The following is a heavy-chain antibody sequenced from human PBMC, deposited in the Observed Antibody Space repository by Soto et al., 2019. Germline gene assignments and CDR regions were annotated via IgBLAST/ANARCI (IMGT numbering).Heavy chain of an antibody. Sequence: VQLVEDGGDLVQPGRSLRLSCAASGFTFENYAMHWVRQVPGKGLEWVSGISWNSDNLGYADSVKGRFTISRDNAKNSLYLQMNSLRVEDTALYYCAKSAEKGCSYGRFDYWGQGTLVSVSS. CDR3: AKSAEKGCSYGRFDY. D-gene: IGHD5-18*01. CDR1: GFTFENYA. V-gene: IGHV3-9*01. CDR2: ISWNSDNL. J-gene: IGHJ4*02.